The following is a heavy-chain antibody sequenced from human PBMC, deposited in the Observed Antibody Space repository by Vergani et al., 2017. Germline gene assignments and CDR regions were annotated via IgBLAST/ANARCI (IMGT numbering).Heavy chain of an antibody. CDR2: ISSSSSTI. V-gene: IGHV3-48*01. J-gene: IGHJ6*03. CDR3: ARAPGYGSSTSCYDYYYYYMDV. Sequence: EVQLVESGGGLVQPGGSLRLSCAASGFPFSSYSMTWVRQAPGKGLEWVSYISSSSSTIYYADSVKGRFTISRDNAKNSLYLQMNSLRAEDTAVYYCARAPGYGSSTSCYDYYYYYMDVWGKGTTVTVSS. CDR1: GFPFSSYS. D-gene: IGHD2-2*03.